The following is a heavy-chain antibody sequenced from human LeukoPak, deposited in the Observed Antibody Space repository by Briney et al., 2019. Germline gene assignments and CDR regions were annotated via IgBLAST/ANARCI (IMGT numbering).Heavy chain of an antibody. CDR2: IKQDGSEK. Sequence: PGGSLRLSCAASGFTFSSYWMSWVRQAPGKGLEWVANIKQDGSEKYYVGSVKGRFTISRDNAKNSLYLQMNSLRAEDTAVYYCASDPGDYSNYETHYYMDVWGKGTTVTVSS. CDR3: ASDPGDYSNYETHYYMDV. CDR1: GFTFSSYW. D-gene: IGHD4-11*01. V-gene: IGHV3-7*01. J-gene: IGHJ6*03.